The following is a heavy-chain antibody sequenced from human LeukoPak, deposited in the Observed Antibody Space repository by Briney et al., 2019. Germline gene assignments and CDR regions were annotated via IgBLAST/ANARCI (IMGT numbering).Heavy chain of an antibody. Sequence: PSETLSLTCTVSGGSISSYYWSWIRQPPGKGLEWIGYIYYSGSTNYNPSLKSRVTISVDTSKNQFSLKLSSVTAADTAVYYCARHGGYSYGSFDYWGQGTLDTVSS. CDR3: ARHGGYSYGSFDY. CDR1: GGSISSYY. J-gene: IGHJ4*02. CDR2: IYYSGST. D-gene: IGHD5-18*01. V-gene: IGHV4-59*08.